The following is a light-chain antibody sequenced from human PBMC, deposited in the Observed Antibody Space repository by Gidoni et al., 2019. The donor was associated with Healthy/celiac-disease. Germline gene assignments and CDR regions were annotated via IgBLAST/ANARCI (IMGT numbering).Light chain of an antibody. V-gene: IGKV4-1*01. CDR3: QQYYSTIT. CDR2: WAS. J-gene: IGKJ5*01. Sequence: DIVMTQSPDSLAVSLGERATINCKSSQSVLYSSNNKNYLAWYQQKPGQPPKLLIYWASTRESGVPDRFSGSGSGTDFTLTISSLQAEDVAVYYCQQYYSTITFXQXTRLXIK. CDR1: QSVLYSSNNKNY.